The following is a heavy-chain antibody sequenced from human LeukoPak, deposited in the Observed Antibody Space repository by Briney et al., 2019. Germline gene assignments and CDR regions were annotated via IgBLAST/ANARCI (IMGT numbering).Heavy chain of an antibody. V-gene: IGHV3-30*18. J-gene: IGHJ3*02. CDR2: ISYDGSNK. D-gene: IGHD3-10*01. CDR1: GFTFSSYG. Sequence: PGGSLRLSCAASGFTFSSYGMHWVRQAPGKGLEWVAVISYDGSNKYYADSVKGRFTISRDNSKNTLYLQMNSLRAEDTAIYYCAKNYYGSGSLRRGDAFDIWGQGTMVTVSS. CDR3: AKNYYGSGSLRRGDAFDI.